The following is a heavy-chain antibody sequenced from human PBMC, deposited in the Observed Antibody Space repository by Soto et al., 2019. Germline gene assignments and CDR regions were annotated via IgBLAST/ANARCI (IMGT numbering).Heavy chain of an antibody. CDR3: VHSRRLAMVARGVNHYYMVA. D-gene: IGHD3-10*01. Sequence: SGPTLGNPTQTLALTCTFSGFSLSTTGVAVGWIRQPPGKALEWLALFYLDDDKLYSPSLKSRLTIMKDTSKNQVVLIMTNMDPVDTATYYCVHSRRLAMVARGVNHYYMVAWGTGIMVT. CDR1: GFSLSTTGVA. CDR2: FYLDDDK. J-gene: IGHJ6*03. V-gene: IGHV2-5*02.